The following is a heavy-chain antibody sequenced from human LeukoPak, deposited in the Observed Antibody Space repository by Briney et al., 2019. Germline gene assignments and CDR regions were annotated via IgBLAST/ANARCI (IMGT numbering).Heavy chain of an antibody. D-gene: IGHD2-2*02. V-gene: IGHV4-59*01. CDR1: GGSISSYY. J-gene: IGHJ4*02. CDR3: AREYCSSTSCYRRTLYY. Sequence: SETLSLTCTVSGGSISSYYWSWIRQPPGKGVEWIGYIYYSGSTNYNPSLKSRVTISVDTSKNQFSLKLSSVTAADTAVYYCAREYCSSTSCYRRTLYYWGQGTLVTVSS. CDR2: IYYSGST.